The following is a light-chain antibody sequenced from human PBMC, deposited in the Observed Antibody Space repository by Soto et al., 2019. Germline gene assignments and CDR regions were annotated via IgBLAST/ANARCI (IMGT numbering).Light chain of an antibody. J-gene: IGKJ3*01. CDR1: QSVSSY. V-gene: IGKV3-11*01. CDR2: DAS. Sequence: EIVLTQSPATLSLSPGERATLSCRASQSVSSYLAWYQQKPGQAPRLLIYDASNRATDIPARFSGSGSGTDFTLTIGSLEPEDFAVYCCQQGSNFFGPGTKVDI. CDR3: QQGSNF.